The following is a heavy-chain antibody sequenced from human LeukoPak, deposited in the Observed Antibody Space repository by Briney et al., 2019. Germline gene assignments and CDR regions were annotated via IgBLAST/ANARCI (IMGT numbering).Heavy chain of an antibody. Sequence: FLRLSCAASGFTLGGYAIHLGPQTPGEGLEWGPGISWNSGSIGYADSVKGRFTISRDNAKNSLYLQMNSLRAEDTALYYCAKGDSGSYVRPADYWGQGTLVTVSS. CDR2: ISWNSGSI. CDR3: AKGDSGSYVRPADY. J-gene: IGHJ4*02. D-gene: IGHD1-26*01. V-gene: IGHV3-9*01. CDR1: GFTLGGYA.